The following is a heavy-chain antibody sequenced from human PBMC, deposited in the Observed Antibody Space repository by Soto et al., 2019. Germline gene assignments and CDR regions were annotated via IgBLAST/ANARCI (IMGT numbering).Heavy chain of an antibody. V-gene: IGHV3-23*01. D-gene: IGHD2-2*01. CDR1: GFTFSNYE. Sequence: GGSLRLSCAASGFTFSNYEMSWVRQAPGRGLEWVSSFGGSGYDIYYADSVKGRFTMSRDNSKNTLYLQMNGLRAEDTAVYYCAIRKYNYANWGQGTLVTVSS. CDR2: FGGSGYDI. J-gene: IGHJ4*02. CDR3: AIRKYNYAN.